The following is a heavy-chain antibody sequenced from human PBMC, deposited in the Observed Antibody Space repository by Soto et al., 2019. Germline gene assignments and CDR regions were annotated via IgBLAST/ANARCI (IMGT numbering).Heavy chain of an antibody. J-gene: IGHJ6*02. D-gene: IGHD1-1*01. Sequence: ASVKVSCKASGYTFTSYAMHWVRQAPGQRLEWMGWINAGNGNTKYLQKFQGRVTITRDTSASTAYMELSSLRSEDTAVYYCASTTRGGYYYYGMDVWGQGTTVTVSS. CDR2: INAGNGNT. CDR3: ASTTRGGYYYYGMDV. V-gene: IGHV1-3*01. CDR1: GYTFTSYA.